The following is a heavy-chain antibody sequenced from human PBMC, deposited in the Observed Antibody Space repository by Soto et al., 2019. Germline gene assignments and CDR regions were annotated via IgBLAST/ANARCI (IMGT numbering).Heavy chain of an antibody. CDR2: IDPSDSYT. V-gene: IGHV5-10-1*01. Sequence: AGESLTSYCQGSGYSFTSYWISWVRQMPGKGLEWMGRIDPSDSYTNYSPSFQGHVTISADKSISTAYLQWSSLKASDTAMYYCARLAAADDYWGQGTLVTVSS. D-gene: IGHD6-13*01. CDR3: ARLAAADDY. CDR1: GYSFTSYW. J-gene: IGHJ4*02.